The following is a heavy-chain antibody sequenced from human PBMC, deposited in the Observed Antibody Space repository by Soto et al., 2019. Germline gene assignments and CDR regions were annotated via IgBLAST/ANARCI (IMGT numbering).Heavy chain of an antibody. Sequence: QVQLQESGPGLVKPSQTLSLTCTVSGGSISSGDYYWSWIRQPPGKGLEWIGYIYYSGSTYYNPSLKSRVTISVDTSKNQFSLKLSSVTAADTAVYYCARDRITMVRGVYYYGMDVWGQGTTVTVSS. J-gene: IGHJ6*02. D-gene: IGHD3-10*01. CDR3: ARDRITMVRGVYYYGMDV. V-gene: IGHV4-30-4*01. CDR2: IYYSGST. CDR1: GGSISSGDYY.